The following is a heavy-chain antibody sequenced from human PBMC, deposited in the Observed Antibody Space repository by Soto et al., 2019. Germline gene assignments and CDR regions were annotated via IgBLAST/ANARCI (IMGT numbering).Heavy chain of an antibody. CDR2: IYYSGST. V-gene: IGHV4-39*01. CDR3: ARHFRDKNGDSTLYYYYYYYMDV. Sequence: SETLSLTCTVSGGSISSSSYYWGWIRQPPGKGLEWIGSIYYSGSTYYNPSLKSRVTISVDTSKNQFSLKLSSVTAADTAVYYCARHFRDKNGDSTLYYYYYYYMDVWGKGTTVTVSS. D-gene: IGHD3-16*02. J-gene: IGHJ6*03. CDR1: GGSISSSSYY.